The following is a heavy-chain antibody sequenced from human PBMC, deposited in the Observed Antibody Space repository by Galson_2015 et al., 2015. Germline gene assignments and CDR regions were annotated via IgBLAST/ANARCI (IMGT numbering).Heavy chain of an antibody. J-gene: IGHJ3*02. D-gene: IGHD2-21*02. CDR2: IYHTGST. CDR3: ARVRLLPAVVAAIYGDDGFDI. V-gene: IGHV4-38-2*02. Sequence: SETLSLTCTVSGYSISSGYFWGWIRQPPGRGLEWIGSIYHTGSTYSNPSLKSRVTMSVDTSKNQFSLNLSSVTAADTAVYYCARVRLLPAVVAAIYGDDGFDIWGRGIMVTVSS. CDR1: GYSISSGYF.